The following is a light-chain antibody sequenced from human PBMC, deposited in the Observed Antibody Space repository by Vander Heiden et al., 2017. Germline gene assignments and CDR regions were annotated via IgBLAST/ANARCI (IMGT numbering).Light chain of an antibody. J-gene: IGLJ2*01. CDR3: CSYTSTSTRG. CDR2: DVR. Sequence: HSALTHPASVSGSPGPSLTISCTGTRRDVGGYDYVSWYQQHPGKAPKLMMYDVRNRPSGVSNRCSGSKSGNMASLTISGLQAEDEADDDCCSYTSTSTRGFGGGTKLTVL. CDR1: RRDVGGYDY. V-gene: IGLV2-14*03.